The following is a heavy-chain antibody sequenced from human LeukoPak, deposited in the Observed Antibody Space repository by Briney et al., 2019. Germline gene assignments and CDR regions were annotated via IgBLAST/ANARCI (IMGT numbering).Heavy chain of an antibody. CDR2: ISYDGSNK. J-gene: IGHJ3*02. CDR1: GFTFSSYA. Sequence: GGSLRLSCAASGFTFSSYAMHWVRQAPGEGLGWVAVISYDGSNKYYADSVKGRFTISRDNSKNTLYLQMNSLRAEDTAVYYCARGVTFGNVFDIWGQGTMATDSS. V-gene: IGHV3-30-3*01. D-gene: IGHD3/OR15-3a*01. CDR3: ARGVTFGNVFDI.